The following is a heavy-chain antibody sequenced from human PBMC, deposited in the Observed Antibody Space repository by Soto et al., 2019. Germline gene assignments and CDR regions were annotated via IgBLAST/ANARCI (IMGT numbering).Heavy chain of an antibody. CDR2: IYHSGST. Sequence: SETLSLTCAVSGYSIRSGYYWGWIRQPPGKGLEYIGSIYHSGSTYYNPSLKSRVTISVDTSKNQFSLTLSSVTAADTAVYYCAKGGHGGDFAASAAFDPWGQGTLVTVSS. CDR3: AKGGHGGDFAASAAFDP. CDR1: GYSIRSGYY. V-gene: IGHV4-38-2*01. J-gene: IGHJ5*02. D-gene: IGHD2-21*02.